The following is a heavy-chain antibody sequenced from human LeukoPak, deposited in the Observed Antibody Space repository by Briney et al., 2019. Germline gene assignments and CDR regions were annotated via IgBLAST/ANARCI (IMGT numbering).Heavy chain of an antibody. V-gene: IGHV3-15*07. CDR1: GFTFSSYW. Sequence: GGSLRLSCAASGFTFSSYWMHWVRQAPGKGLEWVGRIKSKTDGGTTDYAAPVKGRFTISRDDSKNTLYLQMNSLKTEDTAVYYCTTDRVPSHNYGGSYVGYWGQGTLVTVSS. CDR2: IKSKTDGGTT. D-gene: IGHD1-26*01. J-gene: IGHJ4*02. CDR3: TTDRVPSHNYGGSYVGY.